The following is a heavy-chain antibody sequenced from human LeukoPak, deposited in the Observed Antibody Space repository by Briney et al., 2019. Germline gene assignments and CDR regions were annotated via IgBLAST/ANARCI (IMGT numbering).Heavy chain of an antibody. J-gene: IGHJ4*02. CDR2: INTNTGNP. V-gene: IGHV7-4-1*02. CDR1: GYTFTSYA. CDR3: ARGWGSMWELPTFFDY. D-gene: IGHD1-26*01. Sequence: GASVKVSCKASGYTFTSYAMNWVRQAPGQGLEWMGWINTNTGNPTYAQGFTGRFVFSLDTSVSTAYLRISSLKAEDTAVYYCARGWGSMWELPTFFDYWGQGTLVTVSS.